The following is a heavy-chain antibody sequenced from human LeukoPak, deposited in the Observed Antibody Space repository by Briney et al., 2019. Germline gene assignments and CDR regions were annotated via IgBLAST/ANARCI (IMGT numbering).Heavy chain of an antibody. D-gene: IGHD3-22*01. V-gene: IGHV4-4*07. CDR1: GGSISNYF. Sequence: SETLSLTCTVSGGSISNYFWSWVRQPAGKGLEWIGRIYTSGSTNYNPSLKSRVTISVDTSKNQFSLKLSSVTAADTAVYYCARVNDSSGYYLPDYWGQGTLVTVSS. CDR3: ARVNDSSGYYLPDY. J-gene: IGHJ4*02. CDR2: IYTSGST.